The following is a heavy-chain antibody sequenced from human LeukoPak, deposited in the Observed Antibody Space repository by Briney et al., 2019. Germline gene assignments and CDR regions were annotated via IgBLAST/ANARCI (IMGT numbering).Heavy chain of an antibody. Sequence: GGSLRPSCAASGFTFSDYYMSWIRQAPGKGLEWLSYISGSSTDTNYADSVKGRFTISRDNAKNSLYLQINSLRVEDTAFYYCARVISISSGFYAYWDQGTLVTVSS. CDR2: ISGSSTDT. J-gene: IGHJ4*02. CDR3: ARVISISSGFYAY. CDR1: GFTFSDYY. V-gene: IGHV3-11*06. D-gene: IGHD3-22*01.